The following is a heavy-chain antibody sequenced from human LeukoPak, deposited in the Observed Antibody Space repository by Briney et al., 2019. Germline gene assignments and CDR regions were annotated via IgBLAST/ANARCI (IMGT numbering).Heavy chain of an antibody. J-gene: IGHJ5*02. Sequence: PSETLSLTCTVSGGSFHTYYWNWIRQPAGKALEWIGRVYASGSTDSNSSLKSRVTMSLDTSKNQFSLKLSSVTAADTAVYFCARAYSSSWYFNWFDPWGQGTLVTVSS. D-gene: IGHD6-13*01. CDR3: ARAYSSSWYFNWFDP. CDR1: GGSFHTYY. CDR2: VYASGST. V-gene: IGHV4-4*07.